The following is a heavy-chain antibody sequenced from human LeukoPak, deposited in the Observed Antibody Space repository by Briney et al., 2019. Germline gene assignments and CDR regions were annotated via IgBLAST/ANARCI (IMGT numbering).Heavy chain of an antibody. Sequence: SVKVSCKASGGTFSSYAISWVRQAPGQGLEWMGGIITIFGTANYAQKFQGRVTITTDESTSTAYMELSSLRSEDTAVYYCARGHGYDFWSGPVPFYYYYYVDVWGKGTTVTVSS. CDR1: GGTFSSYA. D-gene: IGHD3-3*01. CDR3: ARGHGYDFWSGPVPFYYYYYVDV. J-gene: IGHJ6*03. V-gene: IGHV1-69*05. CDR2: IITIFGTA.